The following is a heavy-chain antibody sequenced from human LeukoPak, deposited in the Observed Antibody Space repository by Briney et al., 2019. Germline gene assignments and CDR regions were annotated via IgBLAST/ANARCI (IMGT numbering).Heavy chain of an antibody. Sequence: GGSLRLSCAASGFTFSSYWMHWVRQAPGKGLVWVSRINSDGSSTSYADSVKGRFTISRDNAKNTLYLQRNSLRAEDTAVYYCARAEYYYDSSGYVHFDYWGQGTLVTVSS. CDR1: GFTFSSYW. V-gene: IGHV3-74*01. D-gene: IGHD3-22*01. CDR2: INSDGSST. J-gene: IGHJ4*02. CDR3: ARAEYYYDSSGYVHFDY.